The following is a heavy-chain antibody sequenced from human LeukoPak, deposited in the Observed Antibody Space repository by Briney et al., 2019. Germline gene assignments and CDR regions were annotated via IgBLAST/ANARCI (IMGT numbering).Heavy chain of an antibody. D-gene: IGHD3-10*01. V-gene: IGHV3-23*01. CDR1: GFTFSSYA. CDR2: ISGSGGST. Sequence: GSLRPSCAASGFTFSSYAMSWVRQAPGKGLEWVSAISGSGGSTYYADSVKGRFTISRDNSKNTLYLQMNSLRAEDTAVYYCAKVDGSGSYFTRTYYYYYGMDVWGQGTTVTVSS. CDR3: AKVDGSGSYFTRTYYYYYGMDV. J-gene: IGHJ6*02.